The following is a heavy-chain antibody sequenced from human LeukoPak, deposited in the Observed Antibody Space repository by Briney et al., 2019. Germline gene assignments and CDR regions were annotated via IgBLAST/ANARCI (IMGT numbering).Heavy chain of an antibody. CDR3: ARGRREGDFWSGYYRNWFDP. Sequence: SETLSLTCAVYGGSFSGYYWSWIRQPPGKGLEWIGEINHSGSTNYNPSLKSRVTISVDTSKNQFSLKLSSVTAADTAVYYCARGRREGDFWSGYYRNWFDPWGQGTLVTVSS. V-gene: IGHV4-34*01. CDR1: GGSFSGYY. D-gene: IGHD3-3*01. CDR2: INHSGST. J-gene: IGHJ5*02.